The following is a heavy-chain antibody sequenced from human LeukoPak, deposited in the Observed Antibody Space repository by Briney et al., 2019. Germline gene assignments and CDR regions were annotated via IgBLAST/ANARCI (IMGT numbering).Heavy chain of an antibody. CDR2: IYYSGST. CDR1: GGSISSSTYY. D-gene: IGHD3-10*01. Sequence: NPSETLSLTCTVSGGSISSSTYYWGWIRQPPGKGLEWIGSIYYSGSTYYNPSLKSRVTISVDTSKNQFSLKLSSVTAADTAVYYCAGTLYYYGSGFDYWGQGTLVTVSS. V-gene: IGHV4-39*01. CDR3: AGTLYYYGSGFDY. J-gene: IGHJ4*02.